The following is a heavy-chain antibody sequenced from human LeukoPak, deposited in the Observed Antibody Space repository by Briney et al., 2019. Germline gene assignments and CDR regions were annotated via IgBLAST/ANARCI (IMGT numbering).Heavy chain of an antibody. Sequence: SETLSLTCAVFGGSFSGYYYTWIRQPPGKGLEWIGEIDHSGNTNYNPPLKSRVTISVDTPKNQFSLKLSSVIAADTAVYYCARWPFWSGYGYYYYMDVWGKGTTVTVSS. CDR3: ARWPFWSGYGYYYYMDV. D-gene: IGHD3-3*01. CDR2: IDHSGNT. V-gene: IGHV4-34*01. CDR1: GGSFSGYY. J-gene: IGHJ6*03.